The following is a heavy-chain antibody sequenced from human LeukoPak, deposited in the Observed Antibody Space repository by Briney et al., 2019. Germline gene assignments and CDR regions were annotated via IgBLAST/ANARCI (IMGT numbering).Heavy chain of an antibody. J-gene: IGHJ4*02. V-gene: IGHV3-48*03. CDR1: GFTFSSYE. CDR3: ARDRSYSTFDY. D-gene: IGHD1-26*01. CDR2: ISSSGSTT. Sequence: PGGSLRLSCAASGFTFSSYEMTWVRQAPGKGLEWVSYISSSGSTTHYADSVKGRFTFSRDNAKNSLYLQMNSLRAEDTAVYYCARDRSYSTFDYWGQGTLVTVSS.